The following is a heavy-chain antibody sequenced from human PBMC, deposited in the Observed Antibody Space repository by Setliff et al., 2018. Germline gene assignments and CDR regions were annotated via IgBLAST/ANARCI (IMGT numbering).Heavy chain of an antibody. V-gene: IGHV3-15*01. CDR1: GFTFSSYG. CDR3: TTDKEEMVFDL. CDR2: IKSKTDGGTT. J-gene: IGHJ2*01. D-gene: IGHD3-10*01. Sequence: GGSLRLSCAASGFTFSSYGMHWVRQAPGKGLEWVGRIKSKTDGGTTDYAAPVKGRFTISRDDSKNTLYLQMNSLKTEDTAVYYCTTDKEEMVFDLWGRGTLVTVSS.